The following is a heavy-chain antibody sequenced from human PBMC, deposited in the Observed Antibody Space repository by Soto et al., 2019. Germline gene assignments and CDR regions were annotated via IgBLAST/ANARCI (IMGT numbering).Heavy chain of an antibody. CDR1: GDYIHVGGYY. J-gene: IGHJ5*02. Sequence: SETLSLTCSVSGDYIHVGGYYWTWIRQRPGKGLEWMGYIYYTGKTYYNPSLESRLTMSVDRSKNQFSLRLTAVTAADTAVYFCGRDLTSNANCIDPWGQGTLVTVSS. CDR2: IYYTGKT. D-gene: IGHD2-2*01. CDR3: GRDLTSNANCIDP. V-gene: IGHV4-30-4*01.